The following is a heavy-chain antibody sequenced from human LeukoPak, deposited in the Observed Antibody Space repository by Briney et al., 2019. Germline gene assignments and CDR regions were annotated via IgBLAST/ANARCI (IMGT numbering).Heavy chain of an antibody. D-gene: IGHD1-26*01. V-gene: IGHV3-15*01. Sequence: GGSLRLSCAASGFTFSNAWMSWVRQAPGKGLEWVGRIKSKTDGGTTDYVAPVKGRFTISRDDSKNTLYLQMNSLKTEDTAVYYCTTPQIVGATLFDYWGQGTLVTVSS. CDR3: TTPQIVGATLFDY. J-gene: IGHJ4*02. CDR2: IKSKTDGGTT. CDR1: GFTFSNAW.